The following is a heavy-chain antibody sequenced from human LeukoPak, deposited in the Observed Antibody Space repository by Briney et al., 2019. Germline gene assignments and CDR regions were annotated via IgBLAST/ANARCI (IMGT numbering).Heavy chain of an antibody. CDR2: ISSSSYI. Sequence: GGSLRLSCAASGFTFSSYSMNWVRQAPGKGLEWVSSISSSSYIYYADSVKGRFTISRDNAKNSLYLQMNSLRAEDTAVYYCAPEPSGVSSNPQYNWFDPWGQGTLVTVSS. D-gene: IGHD3-10*01. CDR1: GFTFSSYS. V-gene: IGHV3-21*01. CDR3: APEPSGVSSNPQYNWFDP. J-gene: IGHJ5*02.